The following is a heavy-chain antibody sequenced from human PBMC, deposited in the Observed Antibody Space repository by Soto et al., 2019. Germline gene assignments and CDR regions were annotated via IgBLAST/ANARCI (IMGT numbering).Heavy chain of an antibody. CDR2: ISAYNGNT. V-gene: IGHV1-18*01. Sequence: ASGKVCCKACGCTFARYGITWVLQAPGQGLEWMGWISAYNGNTNYAQKLQGRVTMTTDTSTSTAYMELRSLRSDDTAVYYCARDLYSGYEAFDYWGQGTLVTVSS. CDR3: ARDLYSGYEAFDY. J-gene: IGHJ4*02. CDR1: GCTFARYG. D-gene: IGHD5-12*01.